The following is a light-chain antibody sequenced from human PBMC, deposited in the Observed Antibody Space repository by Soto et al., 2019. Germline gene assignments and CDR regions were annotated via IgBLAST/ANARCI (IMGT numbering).Light chain of an antibody. CDR2: EVS. CDR1: FSDVGGYDY. V-gene: IGLV2-8*01. Sequence: QSALTQPASTSGSPGQSVTISCTGTFSDVGGYDYVSWYQQHPGKAPKLLIYEVSKRPSGVSDRFSGSKSGNTASLTVSGLQAEDEADYYCSSYAGSNNLVFGGGTKVTVL. CDR3: SSYAGSNNLV. J-gene: IGLJ2*01.